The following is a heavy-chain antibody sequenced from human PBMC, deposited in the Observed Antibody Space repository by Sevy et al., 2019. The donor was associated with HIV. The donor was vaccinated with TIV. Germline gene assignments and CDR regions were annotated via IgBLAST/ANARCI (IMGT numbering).Heavy chain of an antibody. CDR2: ISSSSSDI. CDR3: VRGAVGYYGMDV. Sequence: GGSLRLSCVGSGFTFTTYSMNWVRQAPGNGLEWVSSISSSSSDIWNSDSVKGRFTVSRDNAKNSQYLQMNRLRGEDTAVYYCVRGAVGYYGMDVSGQGTSVTVSS. CDR1: GFTFTTYS. V-gene: IGHV3-21*01. J-gene: IGHJ6*02. D-gene: IGHD1-26*01.